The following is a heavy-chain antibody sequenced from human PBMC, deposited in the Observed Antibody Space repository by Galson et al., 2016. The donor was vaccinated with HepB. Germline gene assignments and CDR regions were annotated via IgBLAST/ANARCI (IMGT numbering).Heavy chain of an antibody. CDR1: GGSISSTDW. V-gene: IGHV4-4*02. CDR2: VYQNGDT. D-gene: IGHD3-3*01. J-gene: IGHJ4*02. CDR3: ARFWNGNYFDY. Sequence: ETLSLTCAVSGGSISSTDWWNWVRQPPGKGLEWIGEVYQNGDTNYKPSLKSRVTISVDKSKKRFSLRLRSVTAADTAVYYCARFWNGNYFDYWGKGTLVTVPS.